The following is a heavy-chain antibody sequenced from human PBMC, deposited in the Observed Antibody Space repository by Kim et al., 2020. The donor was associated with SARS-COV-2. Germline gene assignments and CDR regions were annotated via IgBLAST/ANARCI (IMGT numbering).Heavy chain of an antibody. J-gene: IGHJ5*02. CDR2: IYYSGST. CDR1: GGSISSSSYY. V-gene: IGHV4-39*01. D-gene: IGHD6-19*01. CDR3: ARQGWLAYGGNWFDP. Sequence: SETLSLTCTVSGGSISSSSYYWGWIRQPPGKGLEWIGSIYYSGSTYYNPSPKSRVTISVDTSKNQFSLKLSSVTAADTAVYYCARQGWLAYGGNWFDPWGQGTLVTVSS.